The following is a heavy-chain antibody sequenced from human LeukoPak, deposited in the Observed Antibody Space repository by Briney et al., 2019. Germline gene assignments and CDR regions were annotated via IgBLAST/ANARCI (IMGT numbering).Heavy chain of an antibody. CDR2: IYHSGST. CDR3: ARQYSYGSGSYRWFDP. Sequence: SQTLSLTCAVSGGSISSGGYSWSWIRQPPGKGLEWIGYIYHSGSTYYNPSLKSRVTISVDRSKNQFSLKLSSAPAADTAVYCCARQYSYGSGSYRWFDPWGQGTLVTVSS. D-gene: IGHD3-10*01. J-gene: IGHJ5*02. V-gene: IGHV4-30-2*01. CDR1: GGSISSGGYS.